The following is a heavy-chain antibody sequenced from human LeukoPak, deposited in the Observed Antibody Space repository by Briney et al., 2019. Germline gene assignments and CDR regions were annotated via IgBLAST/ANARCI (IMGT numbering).Heavy chain of an antibody. D-gene: IGHD6-13*01. V-gene: IGHV4-30-4*08. CDR2: IYYSGST. Sequence: SQTLSLTCTVSGGSISSGDYYWSWIRQPPGKGLEWIGYIYYSGSTYYNPSLKSRVTISVDRSKNQFSLKLSSVTAADTAVYYCAGYEYSSSWSIDYWGQGTLVTVSS. CDR3: AGYEYSSSWSIDY. CDR1: GGSISSGDYY. J-gene: IGHJ4*02.